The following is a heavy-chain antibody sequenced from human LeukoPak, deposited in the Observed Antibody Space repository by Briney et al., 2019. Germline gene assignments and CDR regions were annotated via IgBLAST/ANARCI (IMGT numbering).Heavy chain of an antibody. CDR1: GYTFTSYD. J-gene: IGHJ5*02. CDR2: MNPNSGNT. Sequence: ASVKVSCKASGYTFTSYDINWVRQATGQGLEWMGWMNPNSGNTGYAQKFQGRVTMTRNTSMSTAYMELSSLRSEDTAVYYCARDRLMGYNWFDPWGQGTLVTVSS. V-gene: IGHV1-8*01. CDR3: ARDRLMGYNWFDP. D-gene: IGHD3-16*01.